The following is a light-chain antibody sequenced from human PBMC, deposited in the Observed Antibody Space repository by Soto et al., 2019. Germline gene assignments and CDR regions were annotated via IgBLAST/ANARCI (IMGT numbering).Light chain of an antibody. CDR3: QVWDISSNHVV. CDR1: NIGSKS. Sequence: SYELTQPPSVSVAPGKTARITCGGNNIGSKSVHWYQQKAGQAPILAMYYDSDRPSGIPERFSGSNSGNTATLTISTVEAGDEVDYYCQVWDISSNHVVFGGGTKVTVL. J-gene: IGLJ2*01. V-gene: IGLV3-21*04. CDR2: YDS.